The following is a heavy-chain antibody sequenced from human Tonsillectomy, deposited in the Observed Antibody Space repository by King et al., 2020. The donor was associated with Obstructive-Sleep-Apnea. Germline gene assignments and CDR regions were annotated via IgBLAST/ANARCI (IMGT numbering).Heavy chain of an antibody. CDR1: GFTFSSYG. CDR3: AKDAYDFWSGYSRHYYYYGMDV. CDR2: IWYDGSNK. D-gene: IGHD3-3*01. V-gene: IGHV3-33*06. J-gene: IGHJ6*02. Sequence: VQLVESGGGVVQPGRSLRLSCAASGFTFSSYGMHWVRQAPGKGLEWVAVIWYDGSNKYYADSVKGRFTISRDNSKNTLYLQMNSLRAEDTAVYYCAKDAYDFWSGYSRHYYYYGMDVWGQGTTVTVSS.